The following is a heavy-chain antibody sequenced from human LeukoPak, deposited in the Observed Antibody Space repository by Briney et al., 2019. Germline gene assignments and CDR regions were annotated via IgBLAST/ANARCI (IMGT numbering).Heavy chain of an antibody. V-gene: IGHV4-59*08. Sequence: SETLSLTCTVSGGSLSSYYWSWIRQPPGKGLEWIGYIYYSGSTNYNPSLKSRVTISVDTSKNQFSLKLSSVTAADTAVYYCARHYYDSSGYSLTYWYFDLWGRGTLVTVSS. J-gene: IGHJ2*01. CDR3: ARHYYDSSGYSLTYWYFDL. D-gene: IGHD3-22*01. CDR2: IYYSGST. CDR1: GGSLSSYY.